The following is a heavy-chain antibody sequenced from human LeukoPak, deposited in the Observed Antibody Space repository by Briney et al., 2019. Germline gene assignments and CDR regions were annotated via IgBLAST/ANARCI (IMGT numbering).Heavy chain of an antibody. J-gene: IGHJ4*02. CDR3: AREIPCSSSSCLDY. CDR2: TNPHSGST. Sequence: ASVKLSCKSSAYTFTYYYIHWVRQAPAQGLEWMGWTNPHSGSTNFAQKFQGRGTMTRDTAITTAHLELSRLTSDDTAMYYCAREIPCSSSSCLDYWGQGTLVTVSS. CDR1: AYTFTYYY. D-gene: IGHD2-2*01. V-gene: IGHV1-2*02.